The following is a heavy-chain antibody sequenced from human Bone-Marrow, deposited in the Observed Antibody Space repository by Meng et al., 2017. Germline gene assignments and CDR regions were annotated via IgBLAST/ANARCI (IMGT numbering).Heavy chain of an antibody. V-gene: IGHV4-39*07. Sequence: SETLSLTCTVSGGSISSSSYYWGWIRQPPGKGLEWIGSIYYSGSTYYNPSLKSRVTISVDTSKNQFSLNLSSVTAADTAVYYCARGKGEEAGSQNWLGPWGQGN. CDR2: IYYSGST. J-gene: IGHJ5*02. CDR1: GGSISSSSYY. CDR3: ARGKGEEAGSQNWLGP. D-gene: IGHD6-19*01.